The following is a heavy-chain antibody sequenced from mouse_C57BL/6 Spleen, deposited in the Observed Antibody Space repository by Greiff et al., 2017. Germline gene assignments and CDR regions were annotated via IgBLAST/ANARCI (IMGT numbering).Heavy chain of an antibody. J-gene: IGHJ2*01. CDR1: GYAFSSSW. D-gene: IGHD4-1*01. V-gene: IGHV1-82*01. CDR2: IYPGDGDT. CDR3: ARTTGTLYFDY. Sequence: VQLVESGPELVKPGASVKISCKASGYAFSSSWMNWVKQRPGKGLEWIGRIYPGDGDTNYNGKLKGKATLTADKSSSTAYMQLSSLTSEDSAVYFCARTTGTLYFDYWGQGTTLTVSS.